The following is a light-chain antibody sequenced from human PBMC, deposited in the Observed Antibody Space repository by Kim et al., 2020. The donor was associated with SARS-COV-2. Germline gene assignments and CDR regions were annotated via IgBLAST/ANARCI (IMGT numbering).Light chain of an antibody. CDR1: SLRISY. CDR2: GEN. J-gene: IGLJ2*01. V-gene: IGLV3-19*01. Sequence: WGKTVRLSCQGDSLRISYPSWYKQKPGQAPVLVIYGENNRPSGIPDRFSGSSSGNTASLTITGAQAEDEADYYCKSRDHIGNHVVFGGGTQLTVL. CDR3: KSRDHIGNHVV.